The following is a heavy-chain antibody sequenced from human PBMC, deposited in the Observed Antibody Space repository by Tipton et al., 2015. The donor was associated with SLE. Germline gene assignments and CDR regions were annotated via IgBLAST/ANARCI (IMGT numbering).Heavy chain of an antibody. J-gene: IGHJ4*02. CDR1: GGSISSSSYY. D-gene: IGHD6-13*01. V-gene: IGHV4-61*01. Sequence: TLSLTCTVSGGSISSSSYYWSWIRQPPGKGLEWIGYIYYSGSTNYNPSLKSRVTISVDTSKNQFSLKLSSVTAADTAVYYCARSSSWPYYFDYWGQGTLVTVSS. CDR2: IYYSGST. CDR3: ARSSSWPYYFDY.